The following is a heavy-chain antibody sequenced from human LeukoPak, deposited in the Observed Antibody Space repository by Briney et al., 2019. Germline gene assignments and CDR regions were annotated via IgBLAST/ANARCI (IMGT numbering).Heavy chain of an antibody. CDR1: GFTFSIYA. CDR2: ISANGGET. V-gene: IGHV3-23*01. Sequence: GGSLRLSCAASGFTFSIYAMNRVRQAPGKGLEWVSSISANGGETHYTDSVKGRFTISRDNSKNTLYLQINNPRVEDTAVYYCAKRYYDFPLDYWGQGTLVTVSS. J-gene: IGHJ4*02. D-gene: IGHD3-3*01. CDR3: AKRYYDFPLDY.